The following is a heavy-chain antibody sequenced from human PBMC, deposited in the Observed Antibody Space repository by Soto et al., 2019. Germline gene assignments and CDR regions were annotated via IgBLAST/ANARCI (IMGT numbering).Heavy chain of an antibody. CDR3: ARDRGLSPYTAARSHQRPYNWLDP. Sequence: SETLSLTCTVSGGSISSGGYYWSWIRQHPGKGLEWIGYIYYSGSTYYNPSLKSRVTISVDTSKNQFSLKLSSVTAADTAVYYCARDRGLSPYTAARSHQRPYNWLDPSGQGTRVTVAS. CDR2: IYYSGST. V-gene: IGHV4-31*03. J-gene: IGHJ5*02. D-gene: IGHD6-6*01. CDR1: GGSISSGGYY.